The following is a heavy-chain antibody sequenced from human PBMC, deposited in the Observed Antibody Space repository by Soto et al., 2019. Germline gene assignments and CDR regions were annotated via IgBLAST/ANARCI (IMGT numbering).Heavy chain of an antibody. CDR2: IYYSGST. Sequence: SETLSLTCTVSGGSISSSSYYWGWIRQPPGKGLEWIGSIYYSGSTYYNPSLKSRVTISVDTSKNQFSLKLISVTAADTAVYYCARRVLTGYSFLWFDPWGQGTLVTVSS. V-gene: IGHV4-39*01. CDR3: ARRVLTGYSFLWFDP. J-gene: IGHJ5*02. D-gene: IGHD3-9*01. CDR1: GGSISSSSYY.